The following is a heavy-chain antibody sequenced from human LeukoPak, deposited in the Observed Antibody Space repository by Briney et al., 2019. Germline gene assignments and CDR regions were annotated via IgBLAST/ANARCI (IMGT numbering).Heavy chain of an antibody. D-gene: IGHD3-22*01. J-gene: IGHJ4*02. CDR3: AREFSSGY. V-gene: IGHV3-74*01. CDR1: GFTFSSYW. Sequence: TGGSLRLSCAASGFTFSSYWMHWVRQAPGKGLVWVSRINPDGSSTNYADSVKGRFTISRDNAKNTLYLQMNSLRAEDTAVYYCAREFSSGYWGQGTLVTVSS. CDR2: INPDGSST.